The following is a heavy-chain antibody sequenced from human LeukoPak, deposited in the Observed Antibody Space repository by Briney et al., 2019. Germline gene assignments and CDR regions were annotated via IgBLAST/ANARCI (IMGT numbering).Heavy chain of an antibody. CDR3: ARPKGRYYYGSGSYLGY. D-gene: IGHD3-10*01. CDR2: IKSRTDGGTT. J-gene: IGHJ4*02. V-gene: IGHV3-15*01. Sequence: GGSLRLSCAASGFTFSNAWMTWVRQAPGKGLKWVGRIKSRTDGGTTDYAAPVKGRFTISRDDSRNTLYLQMNSLRAEDTAVYYCARPKGRYYYGSGSYLGYWGQGTLVTVSS. CDR1: GFTFSNAW.